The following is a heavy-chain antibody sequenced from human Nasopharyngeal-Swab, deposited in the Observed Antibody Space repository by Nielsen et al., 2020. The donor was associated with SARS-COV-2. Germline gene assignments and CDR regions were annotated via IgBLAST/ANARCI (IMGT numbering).Heavy chain of an antibody. CDR2: ISSDGGA. CDR3: LRGMAGYGWFDP. CDR1: GFSISGYW. J-gene: IGHJ5*02. V-gene: IGHV3-74*01. D-gene: IGHD2-2*03. Sequence: GGSPRLSCAASGFSISGYWMHWVRQAPGKGLVWVSRISSDGGANYADSATGRFTISRDNAKNTVYLQMNSLRDEDTAVYYCLRGMAGYGWFDPWGQGILVTVSS.